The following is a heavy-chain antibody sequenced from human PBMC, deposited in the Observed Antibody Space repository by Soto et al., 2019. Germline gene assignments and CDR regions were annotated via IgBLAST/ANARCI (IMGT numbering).Heavy chain of an antibody. V-gene: IGHV4-59*01. CDR1: GGSISSYY. D-gene: IGHD3-9*01. J-gene: IGHJ3*02. CDR3: ARDKPDDILTEDAFDI. Sequence: SETLSLTCTVSGGSISSYYWSWIRQPPGKGLEWIGYIYYSGSTNYNPSLKSRVTISVDTSKKQFFLKLSSVTAADTAVYYCARDKPDDILTEDAFDIWGQGTMVTVSS. CDR2: IYYSGST.